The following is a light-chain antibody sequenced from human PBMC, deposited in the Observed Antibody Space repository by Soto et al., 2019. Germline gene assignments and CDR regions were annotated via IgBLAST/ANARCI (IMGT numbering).Light chain of an antibody. Sequence: DIPMTQSPSSVSASIGDRVTITCRASQGISSWLAWYQQIPGKAPKLLIYATSRLQNGVPSRFVGSESGTDFTLTISSLQPEDFATYYCGQTNSFPRTFGQGTRLEIK. J-gene: IGKJ2*01. CDR1: QGISSW. CDR3: GQTNSFPRT. V-gene: IGKV1-12*01. CDR2: ATS.